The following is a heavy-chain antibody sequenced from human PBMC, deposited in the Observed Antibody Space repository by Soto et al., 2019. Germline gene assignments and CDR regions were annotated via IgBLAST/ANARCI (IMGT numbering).Heavy chain of an antibody. D-gene: IGHD3-10*01. CDR1: GFTFSSYG. Sequence: QVQLVESGGGVVQPGRSLRLSCAASGFTFSSYGMHWVRQAPGKGLEWVAVISYDGSNKYYADSVKGRFTISRDNSKNTLYLQMNSLRAEDTAVYYCAKDFGEGWLGDDAVDIWGQGTMVTVSS. CDR2: ISYDGSNK. V-gene: IGHV3-30*18. CDR3: AKDFGEGWLGDDAVDI. J-gene: IGHJ3*02.